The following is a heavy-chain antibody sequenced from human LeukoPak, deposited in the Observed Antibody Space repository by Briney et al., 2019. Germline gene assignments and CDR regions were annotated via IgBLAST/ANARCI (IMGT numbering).Heavy chain of an antibody. J-gene: IGHJ4*02. D-gene: IGHD5-12*01. CDR2: ISAYNGNT. Sequence: AASVKVSCKASGYTFTSYGISWVRQAPGQGLEWMGWISAYNGNTNYAQKLQGRVTMTTDTSTSTAYMELRSLRSDDTAVYYCARDDADSAYADGDYWGQGTLVTVSS. CDR1: GYTFTSYG. CDR3: ARDDADSAYADGDY. V-gene: IGHV1-18*01.